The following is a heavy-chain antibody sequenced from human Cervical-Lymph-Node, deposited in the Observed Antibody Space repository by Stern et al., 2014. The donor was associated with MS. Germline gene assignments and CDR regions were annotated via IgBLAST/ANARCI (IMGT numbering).Heavy chain of an antibody. V-gene: IGHV1-46*03. CDR1: GYTFPSYY. Sequence: VPLVESGAEVNNPGASGQVSCKASGYTFPSYYMHWARQAPGQGLEWMGIINPSGGSTSYAQKFQGRVTMTRDTSTSTVYMELSSLRSEDTAVYYCARDNQAIPDYWGQGTLVTVSS. J-gene: IGHJ4*02. CDR3: ARDNQAIPDY. CDR2: INPSGGST. D-gene: IGHD2-21*01.